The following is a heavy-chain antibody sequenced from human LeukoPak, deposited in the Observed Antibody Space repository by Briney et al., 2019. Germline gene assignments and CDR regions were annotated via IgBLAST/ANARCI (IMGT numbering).Heavy chain of an antibody. CDR3: ARAGTPITMIVVESNWCDP. D-gene: IGHD3-22*01. Sequence: SGTLSLTCTVSGGSVSSGSYYWSWIRQPPGKGLEWIGYIYYSGSTNYNPSLKSRVTISVDTSKNQFSLKLSSVTAADTALYYCARAGTPITMIVVESNWCDPWGQGTLVTVSS. J-gene: IGHJ5*02. V-gene: IGHV4-61*01. CDR1: GGSVSSGSYY. CDR2: IYYSGST.